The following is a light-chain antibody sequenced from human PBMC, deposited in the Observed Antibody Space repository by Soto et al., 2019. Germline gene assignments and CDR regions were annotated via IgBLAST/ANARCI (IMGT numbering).Light chain of an antibody. CDR3: QRYDASPT. CDR1: QTVPNNY. J-gene: IGKJ1*01. CDR2: GAS. V-gene: IGKV3-20*01. Sequence: EIGLTQSPGTLSLSVGKRATPSCRSSQTVPNNYLVWYQQKPGQTPTVLIYGASNRAAGIPDRFSGSGSGTDFTLTISRLDPEDFAVYYCQRYDASPTFGQGTRVE.